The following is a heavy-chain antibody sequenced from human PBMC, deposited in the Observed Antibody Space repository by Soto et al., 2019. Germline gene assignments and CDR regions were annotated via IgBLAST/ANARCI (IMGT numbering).Heavy chain of an antibody. J-gene: IGHJ6*02. CDR2: IVVGSGNT. CDR3: AADRRDGYNRSYYYYGMDV. Sequence: QMQLVQSGPEVKKPGTSVKVSCKASGFTFTSSAVQWVRQARGQRLEWIGWIVVGSGNTNYAQKFQERGTITRDMSTSTAYMELSSLRSEDTAVYYCAADRRDGYNRSYYYYGMDVWGQGTTVTVSS. CDR1: GFTFTSSA. D-gene: IGHD5-12*01. V-gene: IGHV1-58*01.